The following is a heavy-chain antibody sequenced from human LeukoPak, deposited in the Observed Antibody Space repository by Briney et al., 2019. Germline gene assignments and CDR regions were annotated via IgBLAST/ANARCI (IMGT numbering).Heavy chain of an antibody. D-gene: IGHD3-22*01. CDR3: ARGNLYYDSSGFDY. CDR1: GFTFSSYS. J-gene: IGHJ4*02. V-gene: IGHV3-21*01. CDR2: ISSSSYI. Sequence: GGSLRLSCAASGFTFSSYSMNWVRQAPGKGLEWVSSISSSSYIYYADSVKGRFTISRDNAKNSLYPQMNSLRAEDTAVYYCARGNLYYDSSGFDYWGQGTLVTVSS.